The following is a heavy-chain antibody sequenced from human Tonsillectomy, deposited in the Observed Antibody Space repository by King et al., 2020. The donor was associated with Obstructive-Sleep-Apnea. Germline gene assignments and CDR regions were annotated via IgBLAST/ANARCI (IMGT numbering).Heavy chain of an antibody. V-gene: IGHV4-59*01. CDR1: GGSISSYY. J-gene: IGHJ3*02. CDR3: AREEMATIKGDAFDI. D-gene: IGHD5-24*01. CDR2: IYYSGST. Sequence: VQLQESGPGLVKPSETLSLTCTVSGGSISSYYWSWIRQPPGKGMEWIGYIYYSGSTNYNPSLKLRVTILVDTSKNQFSLKLSSVTAADTAVYYGAREEMATIKGDAFDIWGQGTMVTVSS.